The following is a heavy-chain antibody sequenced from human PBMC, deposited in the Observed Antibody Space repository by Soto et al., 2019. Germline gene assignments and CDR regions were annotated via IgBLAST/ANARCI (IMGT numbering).Heavy chain of an antibody. J-gene: IGHJ4*02. V-gene: IGHV3-23*01. CDR2: ISASGGTT. CDR1: GFTFSSYA. Sequence: PGGSLRLSCAGSGFTFSSYAMSWVRRAPGKGLEWVSAISASGGTTYYADSVRGRFTISRDNSKNTLYLQMNSLRAEDTAMYYCAKAMSSSWYHFDYWGQGTLVTV. CDR3: AKAMSSSWYHFDY. D-gene: IGHD6-13*01.